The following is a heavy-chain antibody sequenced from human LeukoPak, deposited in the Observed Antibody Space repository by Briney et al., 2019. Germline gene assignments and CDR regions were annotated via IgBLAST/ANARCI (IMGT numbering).Heavy chain of an antibody. CDR2: ISSSSTYT. J-gene: IGHJ4*02. D-gene: IGHD6-19*01. Sequence: GGSLRLSCAASGFTFSDYYMSWIRQAPGKGLEWLSYISSSSTYTNYADSVKGRFTISRDNAKNSLYLQMNSLRAEDTAVYYCARDLKGSAWYVDSWGPGALVTVSS. V-gene: IGHV3-11*05. CDR1: GFTFSDYY. CDR3: ARDLKGSAWYVDS.